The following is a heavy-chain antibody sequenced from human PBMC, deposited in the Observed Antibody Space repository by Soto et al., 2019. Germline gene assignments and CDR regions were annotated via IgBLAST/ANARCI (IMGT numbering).Heavy chain of an antibody. Sequence: SVKVSCKASGGTFSSYAISWVRQAPGQGLEWMGGIIPIFGTANYAQKSQGRVTITADESTSTAYMELSSLRSEDTAVYYCARARSTSCYYGSCAFDIWGQGTMVTVSS. CDR3: ARARSTSCYYGSCAFDI. V-gene: IGHV1-69*13. D-gene: IGHD2-2*01. J-gene: IGHJ3*02. CDR2: IIPIFGTA. CDR1: GGTFSSYA.